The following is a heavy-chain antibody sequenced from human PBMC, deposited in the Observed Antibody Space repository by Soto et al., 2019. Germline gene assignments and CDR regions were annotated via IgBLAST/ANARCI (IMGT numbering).Heavy chain of an antibody. Sequence: GGSLRLSCAASGFTFSSYEMNWVRQAPGKGLEWVSCISSSGSTIYYADSVKGRFTISRDNAKNSLYLQMNSLRAEDTAVYYCATAAAGPFDYWGQGTLVTVSS. CDR3: ATAAAGPFDY. CDR2: ISSSGSTI. V-gene: IGHV3-48*03. J-gene: IGHJ4*02. D-gene: IGHD6-13*01. CDR1: GFTFSSYE.